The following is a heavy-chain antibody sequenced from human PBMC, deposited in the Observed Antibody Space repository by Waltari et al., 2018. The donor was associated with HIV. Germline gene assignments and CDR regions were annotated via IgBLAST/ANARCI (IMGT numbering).Heavy chain of an antibody. CDR1: GFIFSSYG. CDR2: VWYDGNNK. J-gene: IGHJ4*02. Sequence: QVQLVEAGGGVVQPGRSLRLSCTASGFIFSSYGMHWVHQAPGKGLEWVAVVWYDGNNKYYADSVKGRFTISRDNSKNTLYLQMNNLRVEDTAVYYCATTPYDTSGYCFDYWGQGTLVTVSS. CDR3: ATTPYDTSGYCFDY. D-gene: IGHD3-22*01. V-gene: IGHV3-33*01.